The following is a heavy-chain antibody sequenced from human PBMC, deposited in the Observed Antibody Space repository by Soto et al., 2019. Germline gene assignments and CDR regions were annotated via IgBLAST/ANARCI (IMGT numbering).Heavy chain of an antibody. CDR3: ARTSWGGFGIVGATTTATPYYFDY. J-gene: IGHJ4*02. CDR1: GFTFSSYW. V-gene: IGHV3-7*05. CDR2: IKQDGSEK. D-gene: IGHD1-26*01. Sequence: GGSLRLSCAASGFTFSSYWMSWVRQAPGKGLEWVANIKQDGSEKYYVDSVKGRFTISRDNAKNSLYRQMNSLRAEDTAVYYCARTSWGGFGIVGATTTATPYYFDYWGQGTLVTVSS.